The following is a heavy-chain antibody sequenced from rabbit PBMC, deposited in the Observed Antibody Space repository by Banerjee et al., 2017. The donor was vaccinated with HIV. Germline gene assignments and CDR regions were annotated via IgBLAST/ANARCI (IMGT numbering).Heavy chain of an antibody. CDR3: ARGVAGDAGYGYPYFNL. CDR1: GFSFSSSYW. J-gene: IGHJ4*01. D-gene: IGHD6-1*01. Sequence: QSLEESGGDLVKPGASLTLTCTASGFSFSSSYWICWVRQAPGKGLEWIGYIYTNSDYTHYASWVNGRFTISKTSSTTVTLQMTSLTAADTATYFCARGVAGDAGYGYPYFNLWGPGTLVTVS. CDR2: IYTNSDYT. V-gene: IGHV1S40*01.